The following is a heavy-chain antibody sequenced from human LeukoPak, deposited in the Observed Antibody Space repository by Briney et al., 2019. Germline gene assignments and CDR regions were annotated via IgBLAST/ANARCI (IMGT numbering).Heavy chain of an antibody. CDR3: ATSCGDYSYGMDV. Sequence: SETLSLTCTVSGGSISSGGYYWSWIRQHPGKGLEWIGYIYYSGSTYYNPSLKSRVTISVDTSKNQFSLKLSSVTAAGTAVYYFATSCGDYSYGMDVWGQGTTVTVSS. CDR1: GGSISSGGYY. D-gene: IGHD4-17*01. J-gene: IGHJ6*02. V-gene: IGHV4-31*03. CDR2: IYYSGST.